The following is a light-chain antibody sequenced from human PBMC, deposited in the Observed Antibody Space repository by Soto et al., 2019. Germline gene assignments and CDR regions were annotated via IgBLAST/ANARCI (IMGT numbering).Light chain of an antibody. J-gene: IGKJ2*01. CDR2: GAS. Sequence: EIVLTQSPGTLSLSPGERATLSCRASQSVSSSYLAWYQQKPGQAPRLLIYGASSRATGIPDRFSGSGSGTDFTLTISRLELEDVAVYYCQQYGSSPQVYTFGQGTKLEIK. CDR1: QSVSSSY. CDR3: QQYGSSPQVYT. V-gene: IGKV3-20*01.